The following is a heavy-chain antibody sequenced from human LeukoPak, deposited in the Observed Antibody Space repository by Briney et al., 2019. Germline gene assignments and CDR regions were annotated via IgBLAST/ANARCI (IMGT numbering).Heavy chain of an antibody. V-gene: IGHV1-18*01. CDR3: ARAKEWELPYYFDY. CDR1: GYTFTSYG. CDR2: ISAYNGNT. J-gene: IGHJ4*02. D-gene: IGHD1-26*01. Sequence: ASVKVSCKASGYTFTSYGISWVRQAPGQGLEWMGWISAYNGNTNYAQKLQGRVTMTTDTSTSTAYMELRSLRSGDTAVYYCARAKEWELPYYFDYWGQGTLVTVSS.